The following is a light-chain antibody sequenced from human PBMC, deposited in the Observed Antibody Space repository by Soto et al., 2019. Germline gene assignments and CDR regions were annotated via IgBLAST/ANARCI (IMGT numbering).Light chain of an antibody. CDR1: SSDVGNYNL. CDR2: DVT. J-gene: IGLJ3*02. Sequence: QSALTQPASVSGSPGQSITISCTGTSSDVGNYNLVSWYQQFPGKAPNLIIYDVTERPSGISNRFSGSKSGNTASLTISGLQAEDEADYYCCSYAGSNNPWVFGGGTKLTVL. V-gene: IGLV2-23*02. CDR3: CSYAGSNNPWV.